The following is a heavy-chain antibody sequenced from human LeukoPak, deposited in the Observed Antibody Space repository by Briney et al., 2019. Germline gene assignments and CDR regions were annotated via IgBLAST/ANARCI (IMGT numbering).Heavy chain of an antibody. J-gene: IGHJ4*02. CDR3: ARDWNYFST. D-gene: IGHD1-1*01. V-gene: IGHV3-21*01. CDR1: GFTFSSHS. Sequence: GGSLRLSCAASGFTFSSHSMNWVHQAPGKGLEWVSSISSSSGSIYYADSVKGRFTVSRDNAKNSLYLQMNSLRAEDTAVYYCARDWNYFSTWGQGTLVTVSS. CDR2: ISSSSGSI.